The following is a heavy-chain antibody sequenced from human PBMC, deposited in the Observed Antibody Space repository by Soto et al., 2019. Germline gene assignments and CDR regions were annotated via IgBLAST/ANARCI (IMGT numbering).Heavy chain of an antibody. CDR3: AKVNSSGWYGYYGMDV. J-gene: IGHJ6*02. Sequence: GGSLRLSCAASGFTFSSYAMSWVRQAPGKGLEWVSAISGSGGSTYYADSVKGRFTISRDNSKNTLYLQMNSLRAEDTAVYYCAKVNSSGWYGYYGMDVWGQGTTVTVS. CDR2: ISGSGGST. V-gene: IGHV3-23*01. D-gene: IGHD6-19*01. CDR1: GFTFSSYA.